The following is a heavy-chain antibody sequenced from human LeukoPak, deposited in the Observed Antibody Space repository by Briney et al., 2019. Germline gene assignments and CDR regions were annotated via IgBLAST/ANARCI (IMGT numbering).Heavy chain of an antibody. CDR3: AKFSFGVVTGMDV. CDR1: GFTFSSYA. V-gene: IGHV3-23*01. D-gene: IGHD3-3*01. Sequence: GGSLRLSCAASGFTFSSYAMSWVRQAPGKGLEWVSAIGGSGGSTYYADSVRGRFTISRDNSKNTLYLQMNSLRAEDTAVYYCAKFSFGVVTGMDVWGQGTTVTVS. J-gene: IGHJ6*02. CDR2: IGGSGGST.